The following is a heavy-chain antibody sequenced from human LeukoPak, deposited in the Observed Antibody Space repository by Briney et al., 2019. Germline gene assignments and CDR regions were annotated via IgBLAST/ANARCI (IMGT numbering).Heavy chain of an antibody. V-gene: IGHV4-34*01. CDR3: ARGRDSSGYYIPYFDY. Sequence: ASETLSLTCAVYGGSFSGYYWSWIRQPPGKGLEWIGEINHSGSTNYNPSLKSRVTISVDTSKNQFSLKLSSVTAADTAVYYCARGRDSSGYYIPYFDYWGQGTLVTVSS. CDR1: GGSFSGYY. J-gene: IGHJ4*02. D-gene: IGHD3-22*01. CDR2: INHSGST.